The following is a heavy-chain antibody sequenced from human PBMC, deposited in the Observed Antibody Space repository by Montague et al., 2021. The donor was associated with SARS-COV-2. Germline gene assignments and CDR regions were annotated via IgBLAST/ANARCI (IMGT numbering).Heavy chain of an antibody. CDR1: GDSMSGYY. V-gene: IGHV4-59*01. CDR3: AREGGTKSSHWWGAFDS. D-gene: IGHD2-15*01. J-gene: IGHJ5*01. Sequence: SETLSLTCTVSGDSMSGYYWSWVRQAPGTGLEWIGYIFYSGSTSYNPFLNSRVTISIDTSKKQFSLKLTSVTAADTAVYFCAREGGTKSSHWWGAFDSWGHGTLVTVSS. CDR2: IFYSGST.